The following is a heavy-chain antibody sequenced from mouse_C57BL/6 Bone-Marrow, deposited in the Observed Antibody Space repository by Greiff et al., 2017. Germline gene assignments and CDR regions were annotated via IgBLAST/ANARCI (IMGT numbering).Heavy chain of an antibody. CDR1: GYTFTNYW. Sequence: QVQLQQSGAELVRPGTSVKMSCKASGYTFTNYWIGWAKQRPGHGLEWIGDIYPGGGYTYYNEKFKGKATLTADKSSSTAYMQFSSLTSADSAIYYCARGDDYGTVDYWGQGTTLTVSS. V-gene: IGHV1-63*01. D-gene: IGHD2-4*01. J-gene: IGHJ2*01. CDR3: ARGDDYGTVDY. CDR2: IYPGGGYT.